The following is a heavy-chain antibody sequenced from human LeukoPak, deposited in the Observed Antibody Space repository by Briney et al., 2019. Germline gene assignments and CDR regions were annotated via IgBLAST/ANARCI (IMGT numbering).Heavy chain of an antibody. CDR3: ARDGSESAFDI. V-gene: IGHV4-61*01. J-gene: IGHJ3*02. CDR1: GGSVSSGSYY. Sequence: SETLSLTCTVSGGSVSSGSYYWSWIRQPPEKGLEWIGYIYYSGSTNYNPSLKSRVTISVDTSKNQFSLKLSSVTAADTAVYYCARDGSESAFDIWGQGTMVTVSS. CDR2: IYYSGST.